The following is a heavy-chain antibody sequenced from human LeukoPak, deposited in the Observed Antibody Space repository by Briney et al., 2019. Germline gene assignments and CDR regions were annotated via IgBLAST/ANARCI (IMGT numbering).Heavy chain of an antibody. D-gene: IGHD1-26*01. Sequence: GGSLRLSCAASGFTLSTYWMSWVRQAPGKGLEGVANIEQDGREKYFLDSVRGRFNISRDNAKNSLYLQMNSLKAEDTAVYYCARDFFDREGGTTVLDYWGQGTLVTVPS. V-gene: IGHV3-7*01. CDR1: GFTLSTYW. J-gene: IGHJ4*02. CDR2: IEQDGREK. CDR3: ARDFFDREGGTTVLDY.